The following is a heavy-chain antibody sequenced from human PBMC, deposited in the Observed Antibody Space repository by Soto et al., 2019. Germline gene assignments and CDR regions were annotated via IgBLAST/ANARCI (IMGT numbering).Heavy chain of an antibody. J-gene: IGHJ5*02. D-gene: IGHD3-16*01. CDR1: GFPFSTSH. V-gene: IGHV3-21*01. Sequence: EVQLVESGGGLVNPGGSLRLSCVVSGFPFSTSHMNWVRQAPGKGLELVSFISRSSTYIYYADSVKGRFTISRDDAENSLFLQMNSLRAEDTAVYYCARGVLPISSTSWFDPWGQGTLVTVSS. CDR2: ISRSSTYI. CDR3: ARGVLPISSTSWFDP.